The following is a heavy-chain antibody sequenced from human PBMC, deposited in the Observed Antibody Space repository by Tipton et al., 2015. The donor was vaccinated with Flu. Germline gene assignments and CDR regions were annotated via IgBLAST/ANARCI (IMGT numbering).Heavy chain of an antibody. CDR2: IWYDGSKK. CDR1: GFTISNYW. V-gene: IGHV3-33*08. D-gene: IGHD2-8*01. CDR3: ARDGPEWNYFSYMDV. Sequence: SLRLSCAASGFTISNYWMTWVRQAPGKGLEWVAFIWYDGSKKYYPDTMKGRFTISRDSSMNTVYLEMTSLRAEDTAVYYCARDGPEWNYFSYMDVWGKGTTVTVSS. J-gene: IGHJ6*03.